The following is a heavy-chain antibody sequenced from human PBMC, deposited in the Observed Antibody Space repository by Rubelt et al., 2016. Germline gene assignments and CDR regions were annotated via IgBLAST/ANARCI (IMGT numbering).Heavy chain of an antibody. CDR3: ARDQLALYAFDI. CDR2: ISAYDGNT. D-gene: IGHD1-1*01. V-gene: IGHV1-18*01. Sequence: QVQLVQSGAEVKKPGASVKVSCKASGYTFTSYGISWVRQAPGQGLEWMGWISAYDGNTNYAQKLPGRVTMTTETSTSTAYMELRSLRSDDTAVYFCARDQLALYAFDIWGQGTMVTVSS. J-gene: IGHJ3*02. CDR1: GYTFTSYG.